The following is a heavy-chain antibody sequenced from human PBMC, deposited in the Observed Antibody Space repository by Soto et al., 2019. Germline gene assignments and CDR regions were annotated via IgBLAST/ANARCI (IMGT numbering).Heavy chain of an antibody. Sequence: GGSLRLSCAASGFTFSNYAMHWVRQAPGKGLEWVADVSFDGSHKTYAVPVRGRFTISRDNSKKTVYLQMNSLRAEDTALYYCAKLGDAVRGNFVCWGQETQVTVFS. CDR2: VSFDGSHK. D-gene: IGHD4-17*01. CDR1: GFTFSNYA. V-gene: IGHV3-30*04. J-gene: IGHJ4*02. CDR3: AKLGDAVRGNFVC.